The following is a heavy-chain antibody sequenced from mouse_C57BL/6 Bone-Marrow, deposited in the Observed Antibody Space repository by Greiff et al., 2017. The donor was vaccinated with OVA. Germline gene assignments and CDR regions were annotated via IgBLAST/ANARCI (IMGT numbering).Heavy chain of an antibody. CDR1: GYSITSDY. D-gene: IGHD1-1*01. CDR3: ARYRSHYYGSSYGGYYAMDY. Sequence: EVQLQQSGPGLAKPSQTLSLTCSVTGYSITSDYWNWIRKFPGNKLEYMGYISYSGSTYYNPSLKSRISITRDTSKNQYYLQLNSVTTEDTATYYCARYRSHYYGSSYGGYYAMDYWGQGTSVTVSS. J-gene: IGHJ4*01. V-gene: IGHV3-8*01. CDR2: ISYSGST.